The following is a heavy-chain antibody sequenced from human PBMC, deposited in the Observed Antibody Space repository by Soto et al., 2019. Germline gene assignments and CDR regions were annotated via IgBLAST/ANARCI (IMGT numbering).Heavy chain of an antibody. CDR2: ISSSSSTI. Sequence: GGSLRLSCAASGFTFSSYSMNWVRQAPGKGLEWVSYISSSSSTIYYADSVKGRFTISRDNAKNSLYLQMNSLRDEDTAVYYCARTIRGSSGVLDAFDIWGQGTMVTVSS. J-gene: IGHJ3*02. CDR3: ARTIRGSSGVLDAFDI. V-gene: IGHV3-48*02. D-gene: IGHD1-26*01. CDR1: GFTFSSYS.